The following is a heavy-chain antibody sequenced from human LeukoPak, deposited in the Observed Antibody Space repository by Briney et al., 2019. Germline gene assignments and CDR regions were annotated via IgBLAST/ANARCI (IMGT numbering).Heavy chain of an antibody. J-gene: IGHJ6*02. CDR1: GFTFSSYG. Sequence: GGSLRLSCAVSGFTFSSYGMHWVRQCPGKGLEWVAVISYDGSNKYYADSVKGRFTISRDSSKNTVYLQMNSLKDEDTAVYYCARWGRGLDVWGQGTTVTVSS. CDR3: ARWGRGLDV. V-gene: IGHV3-30*03. CDR2: ISYDGSNK. D-gene: IGHD3-16*01.